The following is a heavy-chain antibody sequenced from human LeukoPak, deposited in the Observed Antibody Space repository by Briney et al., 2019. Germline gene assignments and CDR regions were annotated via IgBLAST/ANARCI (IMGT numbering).Heavy chain of an antibody. V-gene: IGHV1-69*06. CDR2: IIPIFGTA. CDR1: GYTFTSYD. Sequence: ASVKVSCKASGYTFTSYDINWVRQATGQGLEWMGGIIPIFGTANYAQKFQGRVTITADKSTSTAYMELSSLRSEDTAVYYCARGKWQQLDPYYYYYYMDVWGKGTTVTVSS. D-gene: IGHD6-13*01. J-gene: IGHJ6*03. CDR3: ARGKWQQLDPYYYYYYMDV.